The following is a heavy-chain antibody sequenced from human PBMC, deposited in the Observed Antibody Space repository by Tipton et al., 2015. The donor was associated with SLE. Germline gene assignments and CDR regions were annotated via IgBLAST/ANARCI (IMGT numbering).Heavy chain of an antibody. CDR2: IYYSGST. CDR1: GVSISSSSDY. Sequence: TLSLTCTVSGVSISSSSDYWTWIRQPAGKGLEWIGRIYYSGSTNYNPSPKSRVTISVDTSKNQFSLKLSSVTAADTAAYYCARGSEDSWSDYWGQGTLVTVSS. J-gene: IGHJ4*02. D-gene: IGHD6-13*01. CDR3: ARGSEDSWSDY. V-gene: IGHV4-61*10.